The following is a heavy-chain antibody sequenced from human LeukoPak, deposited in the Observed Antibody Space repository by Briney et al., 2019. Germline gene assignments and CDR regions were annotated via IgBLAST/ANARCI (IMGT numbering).Heavy chain of an antibody. J-gene: IGHJ4*02. CDR2: IRVSLRST. V-gene: IGHV3-23*01. D-gene: IGHD3-3*01. CDR3: AKVNDFWSAFDY. CDR1: GFTLSSYA. Sequence: GGSVRLSCAASGFTLSSYAMRWVREAPGKGVEVVSVIRVSLRSTSYALSVICRFTISTDNSKNTLYLQVNSLRAEDTAVYYCAKVNDFWSAFDYWGQGTLVTVSS.